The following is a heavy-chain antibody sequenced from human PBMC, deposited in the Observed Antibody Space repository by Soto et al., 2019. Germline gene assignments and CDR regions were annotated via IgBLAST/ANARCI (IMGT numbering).Heavy chain of an antibody. CDR3: ATRITVFGLLIPPFDP. Sequence: SETLSLTCAVYGGSINGYYWNWIRQPPGKGLEWIGEINHTGGTHYNPSLKSRVTMSVDTSKNQFSLRLSSATAPDTAIYYCATRITVFGLLIPPFDPWGQGTQVTVSA. J-gene: IGHJ5*02. D-gene: IGHD3-3*01. V-gene: IGHV4-34*01. CDR2: INHTGGT. CDR1: GGSINGYY.